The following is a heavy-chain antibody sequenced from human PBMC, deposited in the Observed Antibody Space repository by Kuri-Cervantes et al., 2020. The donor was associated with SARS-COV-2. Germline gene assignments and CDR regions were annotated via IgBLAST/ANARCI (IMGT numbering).Heavy chain of an antibody. CDR2: SNAGNGNT. J-gene: IGHJ4*02. V-gene: IGHV1-3*02. Sequence: ASVKVSCKASGYTFTSYAMHWVRQAPGQRLEWMGWSNAGNGNTKYSQEFQGRVTMTRDTSTSTVYMELSSLRSEDTAVYYCARAYGDYVFREALDSWGQGTLVTVSS. D-gene: IGHD4-17*01. CDR1: GYTFTSYA. CDR3: ARAYGDYVFREALDS.